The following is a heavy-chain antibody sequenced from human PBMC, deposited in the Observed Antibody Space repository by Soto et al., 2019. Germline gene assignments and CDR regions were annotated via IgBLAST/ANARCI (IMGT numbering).Heavy chain of an antibody. CDR2: INHSGST. D-gene: IGHD3-16*01. CDR3: ARRCFNSSARFDY. J-gene: IGHJ4*02. V-gene: IGHV4-34*01. CDR1: GGSFSGYY. Sequence: PSETLSLTCAVYGGSFSGYYWSWIRQPPGKGLEWIGEINHSGSTNYNPSLKSRVTISVDTSKNQFSLKLSSMTAADTVVYYCARRCFNSSARFDYWGQGTLVTVSS.